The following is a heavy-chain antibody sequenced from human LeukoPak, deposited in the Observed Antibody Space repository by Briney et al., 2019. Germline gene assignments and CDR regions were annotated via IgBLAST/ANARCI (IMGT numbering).Heavy chain of an antibody. CDR1: GFTFSNYW. D-gene: IGHD1-26*01. Sequence: GGSLRLSCAATGFTFSNYWMSWFRQAPGKGLEWVANIKYDGKEKQYVDSVKGRFTISRDNAKNSLFLQMNSLRAEDTAVYYCARYLNSGPEDFWGQGTLVTVSS. CDR3: ARYLNSGPEDF. CDR2: IKYDGKEK. J-gene: IGHJ4*02. V-gene: IGHV3-7*01.